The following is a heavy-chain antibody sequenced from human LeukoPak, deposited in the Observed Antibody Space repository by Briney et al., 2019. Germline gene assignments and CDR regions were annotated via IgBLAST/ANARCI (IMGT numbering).Heavy chain of an antibody. CDR2: ISSSSSYI. CDR3: AGDYDILTGYSQGDY. D-gene: IGHD3-9*01. J-gene: IGHJ4*02. CDR1: GFTFSSYS. V-gene: IGHV3-21*01. Sequence: PGGSLTLSCAASGFTFSSYSMNWVRQAPGKGLEWVSSISSSSSYIYYADSVKGRFTISRDNAKNSLYLQMNSLRAEDTAVYYCAGDYDILTGYSQGDYWGQGTLVTVSS.